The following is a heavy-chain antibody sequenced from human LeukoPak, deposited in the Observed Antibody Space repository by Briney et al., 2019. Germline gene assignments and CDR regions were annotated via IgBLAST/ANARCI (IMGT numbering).Heavy chain of an antibody. D-gene: IGHD5-12*01. J-gene: IGHJ4*02. CDR3: AKNPDIVATYNYFDY. CDR2: INHSGST. V-gene: IGHV4-34*01. Sequence: SETLSLTCGVYGGSFSGYYWSWIRQPPGKGLEWIGEINHSGSTNYNPSLKSRVTISVDTSKKQFSLKLSSVTAADTAVYYCAKNPDIVATYNYFDYWGQGSLVTVSS. CDR1: GGSFSGYY.